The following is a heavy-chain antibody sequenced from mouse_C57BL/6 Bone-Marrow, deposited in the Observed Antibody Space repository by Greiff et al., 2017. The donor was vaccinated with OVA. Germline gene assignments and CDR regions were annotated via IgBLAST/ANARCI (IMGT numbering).Heavy chain of an antibody. Sequence: QVQLKESGAELVRPGTSVKVSCKASGYAFTNYLIEWVKQRPGQGLEWIGVINPGSGGPNYNEKFKGKATLTADKSSSTAYMQLSSLTSEDSAVYVGAFITTVVKAMDYWGQGTSVTVSS. J-gene: IGHJ4*01. CDR3: AFITTVVKAMDY. V-gene: IGHV1-54*01. CDR1: GYAFTNYL. CDR2: INPGSGGP. D-gene: IGHD1-1*01.